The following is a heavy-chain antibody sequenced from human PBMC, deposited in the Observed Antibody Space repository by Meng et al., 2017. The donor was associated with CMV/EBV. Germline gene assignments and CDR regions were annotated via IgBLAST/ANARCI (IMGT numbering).Heavy chain of an antibody. CDR2: MNPNSGNT. CDR1: GYTFTSYD. V-gene: IGHV1-8*03. Sequence: ASVKVSCKASGYTFTSYDINWVRQATGQGLEWMGWMNPNSGNTGYAQKFQGRVTITRNTSISTAYMELSSLRSDDTAVYYCARIDYSSSYFAFDIWGQGTMVTVSS. CDR3: ARIDYSSSYFAFDI. J-gene: IGHJ3*02. D-gene: IGHD6-6*01.